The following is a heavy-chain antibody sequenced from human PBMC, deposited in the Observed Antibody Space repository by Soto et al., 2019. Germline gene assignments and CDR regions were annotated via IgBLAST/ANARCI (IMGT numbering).Heavy chain of an antibody. Sequence: EVQLVESGGGLVQPGGSLKLSCAASGFTFSGSAMHWVRQASGKGLEWVGRIRSKANSYATAYAASVKGRFTISRDDSKNTAYLQMNSLKTEDTAVYYCTRLLEWSLNNVKVFDYWGQGTLVTVSS. CDR3: TRLLEWSLNNVKVFDY. CDR1: GFTFSGSA. J-gene: IGHJ4*02. D-gene: IGHD3-3*01. CDR2: IRSKANSYAT. V-gene: IGHV3-73*02.